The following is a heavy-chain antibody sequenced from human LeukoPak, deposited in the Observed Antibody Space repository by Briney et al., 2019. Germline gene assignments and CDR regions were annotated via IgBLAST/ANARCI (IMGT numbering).Heavy chain of an antibody. CDR2: ISAYNGNT. CDR3: ARVDSTLLRDYYYYMDV. J-gene: IGHJ6*03. Sequence: GASVKVSCKASGYTFTGYYMHWVRQAPGQGLEWMGWISAYNGNTNYAQKLQGRVTMTTDTSTSTAYMELRSLRSDDTAVYYCARVDSTLLRDYYYYMDVWGKGTTVTVSS. V-gene: IGHV1-18*04. CDR1: GYTFTGYY.